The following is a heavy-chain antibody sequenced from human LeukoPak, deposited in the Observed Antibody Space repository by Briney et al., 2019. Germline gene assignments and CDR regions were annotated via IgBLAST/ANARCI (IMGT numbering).Heavy chain of an antibody. J-gene: IGHJ4*02. D-gene: IGHD3-10*01. Sequence: PSGTLSLTCAVSGGSISSSNWWSWVRQPPGKGLEWIGEIYHSGSTNYNPSLKSRVTISVDKSKNQFSLKLSSVTAADTAVYYCASLGYYGSGTPYYFDYWGQGTLVTVSS. CDR3: ASLGYYGSGTPYYFDY. CDR2: IYHSGST. V-gene: IGHV4-4*02. CDR1: GGSISSSNW.